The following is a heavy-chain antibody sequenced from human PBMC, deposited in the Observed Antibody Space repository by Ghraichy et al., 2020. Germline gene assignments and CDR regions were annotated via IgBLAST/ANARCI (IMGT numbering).Heavy chain of an antibody. CDR1: GGSISSYY. J-gene: IGHJ6*03. D-gene: IGHD2-21*01. CDR3: ARVDQGILWWGATDYYYYMDV. Sequence: SETLSLTCTVSGGSISSYYWSWIRQPPGKGLEWIGYIYYSGSTNYNPSLKSRVTISVDTSKNQFSLKLSSVTAADTAVYYCARVDQGILWWGATDYYYYMDVWGKGTTVTVSS. V-gene: IGHV4-59*01. CDR2: IYYSGST.